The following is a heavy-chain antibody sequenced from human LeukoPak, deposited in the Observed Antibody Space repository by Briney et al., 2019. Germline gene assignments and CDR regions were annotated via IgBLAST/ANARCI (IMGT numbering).Heavy chain of an antibody. Sequence: QPGGSLRLSCAASGFTFSSYAMHWVRQAPGKGLEWVAVISYDGSNKYYADSVKGRFTISRDNSKNTLYLQMNSLRAEDTAVYYCARSTRWYYTSDAFDIWGQGTMVTVSS. CDR3: ARSTRWYYTSDAFDI. CDR2: ISYDGSNK. V-gene: IGHV3-30*04. CDR1: GFTFSSYA. J-gene: IGHJ3*02. D-gene: IGHD6-13*01.